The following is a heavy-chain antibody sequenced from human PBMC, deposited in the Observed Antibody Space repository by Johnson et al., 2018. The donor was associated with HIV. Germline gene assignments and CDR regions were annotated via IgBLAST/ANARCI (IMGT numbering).Heavy chain of an antibody. D-gene: IGHD2-8*02. CDR1: GFTFSDYY. CDR2: ISSSGSTI. Sequence: QMLLVESGGGLVKPGGSLRLSCAASGFTFSDYYMSWIRQAPGKGLEWVSYISSSGSTIYYADSLTGRFTIYRDHAQNSLFLQMNRLRAEDTAVYYCARWGRGSIVLVVYARSDAFDIWGQGTMVTVSS. V-gene: IGHV3-11*04. J-gene: IGHJ3*02. CDR3: ARWGRGSIVLVVYARSDAFDI.